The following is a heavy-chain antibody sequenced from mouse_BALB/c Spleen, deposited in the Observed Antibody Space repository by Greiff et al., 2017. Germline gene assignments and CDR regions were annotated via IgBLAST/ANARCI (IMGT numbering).Heavy chain of an antibody. Sequence: VQLHQSGAELVRSGASVKLSCTVSGFNIKDYYMHWVKQRPEQGLEWIGWIDPENGDTEYAPKFQGKATMTADTSSNTAYLQLSSLTSEDTAVYYCSGYYGSSPWFAYWGQGTLVTVSA. CDR3: SGYYGSSPWFAY. D-gene: IGHD1-1*01. J-gene: IGHJ3*01. CDR2: IDPENGDT. V-gene: IGHV14-4*02. CDR1: GFNIKDYY.